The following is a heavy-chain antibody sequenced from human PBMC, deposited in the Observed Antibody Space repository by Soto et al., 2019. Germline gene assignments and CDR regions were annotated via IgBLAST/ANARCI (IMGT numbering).Heavy chain of an antibody. J-gene: IGHJ4*02. CDR2: INPILSLS. CDR3: ASSYGSGYRAFDS. D-gene: IGHD3-10*01. V-gene: IGHV1-69*02. CDR1: GDTFNFYS. Sequence: QVQLVQSGAEVKKPGSSVRVSCKASGDTFNFYSINWVRQAPGLGLEWMGRINPILSLSNYAPRFQGRVTXPXDXXTTTAYMELSSLRSEDTAMYYCASSYGSGYRAFDSWGQGALVTVSS.